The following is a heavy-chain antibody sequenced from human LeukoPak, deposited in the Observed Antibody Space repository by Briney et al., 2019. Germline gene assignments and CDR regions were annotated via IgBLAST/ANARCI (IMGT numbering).Heavy chain of an antibody. Sequence: SETLSLTCAVYGGSFSGYYWSWIRQPPGKGLEWIGEINHSGSTNYNPSLKSRVTISVDTSKYQFSLKLSSVTAADTAVYYCARVPYYSSGWYDYWGQGTLVTVSS. CDR2: INHSGST. D-gene: IGHD6-19*01. V-gene: IGHV4-34*01. J-gene: IGHJ4*02. CDR3: ARVPYYSSGWYDY. CDR1: GGSFSGYY.